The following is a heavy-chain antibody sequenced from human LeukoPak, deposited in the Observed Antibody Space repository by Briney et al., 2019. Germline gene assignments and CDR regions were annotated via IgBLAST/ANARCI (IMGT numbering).Heavy chain of an antibody. D-gene: IGHD6-19*01. CDR1: GCTLTELS. Sequence: ASVKVSCKVSGCTLTELSMHWVRQAPGKGLEWMGGFDPEDGETIYAQKFQGRVTMTEDTSTDTAYMELSSLRSEDTAVYYCATGKIAVAGRGDFDYWGQGTLVTVSS. CDR3: ATGKIAVAGRGDFDY. J-gene: IGHJ4*02. CDR2: FDPEDGET. V-gene: IGHV1-24*01.